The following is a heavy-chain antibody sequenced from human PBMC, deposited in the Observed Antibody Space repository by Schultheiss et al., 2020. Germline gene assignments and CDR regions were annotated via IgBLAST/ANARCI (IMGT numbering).Heavy chain of an antibody. D-gene: IGHD7-27*01. CDR3: AKDRLTGEYSFDY. CDR1: GFTFSSHG. J-gene: IGHJ4*02. V-gene: IGHV3-30*18. CDR2: ISYHENNE. Sequence: GGSLRLSCAASGFTFSSHGMHWARQAPGKGLEWVAVISYHENNEYYADSVKGRFTISRDNSKNTLYLQMNSLRAEDTAVYYCAKDRLTGEYSFDYWGQGTLVTVSS.